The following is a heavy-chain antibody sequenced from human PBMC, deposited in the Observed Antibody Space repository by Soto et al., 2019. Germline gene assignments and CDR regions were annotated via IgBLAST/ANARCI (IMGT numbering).Heavy chain of an antibody. CDR2: IIPILGIA. CDR3: ARGRYSLIVPAAMPAVGWFDY. Sequence: QVQLVQSGAEVKKPGSSVKLSCKASGGTFSSYTISWVRQAPGQGLEWMGRIIPILGIANYAPKFQDRVTITAGKSKSTAYMELSSVRYQDTAMYYCARGRYSLIVPAAMPAVGWFDYWGQGTLVTVSS. D-gene: IGHD2-2*01. CDR1: GGTFSSYT. J-gene: IGHJ4*02. V-gene: IGHV1-69*02.